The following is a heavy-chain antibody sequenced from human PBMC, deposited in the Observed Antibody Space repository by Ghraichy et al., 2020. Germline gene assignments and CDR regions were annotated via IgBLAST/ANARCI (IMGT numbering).Heavy chain of an antibody. CDR3: ARAPYDYGRKLDY. Sequence: ASVKVSCKTSGYTFTVYYIHWVRQAPGQGLEWMGRINPYSGDTKYAQMIQGRVTMTTDTSITTAYMELSNLHSDDTAMYYCARAPYDYGRKLDYWGQGSLVTVSS. V-gene: IGHV1-2*06. CDR1: GYTFTVYY. CDR2: INPYSGDT. D-gene: IGHD4-23*01. J-gene: IGHJ4*02.